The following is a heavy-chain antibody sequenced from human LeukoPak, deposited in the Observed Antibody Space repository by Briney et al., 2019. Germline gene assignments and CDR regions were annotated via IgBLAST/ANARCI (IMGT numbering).Heavy chain of an antibody. CDR1: GYTFTGYY. J-gene: IGHJ3*02. CDR3: ARDLRGSQGPISNAFDI. CDR2: INPNSGGT. D-gene: IGHD1-26*01. V-gene: IGHV1-2*02. Sequence: ASVKVSCKASGYTFTGYYMHWVRQAPGQGLEWMGWINPNSGGTNYAQKFQGRVTMTRDTSISTAYMELSRLRSDDTAVYYCARDLRGSQGPISNAFDIWGQGTMVTVSS.